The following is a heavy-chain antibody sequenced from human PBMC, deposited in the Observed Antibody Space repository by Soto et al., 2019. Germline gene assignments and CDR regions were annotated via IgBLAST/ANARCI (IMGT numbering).Heavy chain of an antibody. CDR1: GFTFSSYA. CDR2: ISSTSSYT. D-gene: IGHD6-19*01. Sequence: GSLRLSYAASGFTFSSYAMNWVRQTQEQGLEWVSSISSTSSYTHYSDSVKGRFTISRDNANNSLFLQMNSLRAEDTATYYCARDLALAGNYWGQGVPVTVSS. V-gene: IGHV3-21*01. J-gene: IGHJ4*02. CDR3: ARDLALAGNY.